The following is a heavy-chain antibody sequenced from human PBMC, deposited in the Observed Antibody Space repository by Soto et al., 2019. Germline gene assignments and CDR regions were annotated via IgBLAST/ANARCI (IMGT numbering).Heavy chain of an antibody. D-gene: IGHD5-18*01. CDR2: INAGNGNT. CDR1: GYTFTSYA. V-gene: IGHV1-3*01. Sequence: GASVKVSCKASGYTFTSYAMHWVRQAPGQRLEWMGWINAGNGNTKYSQKFQGRVTITRDTSASTVYMELSSLRSEDTAVYYCAIPPHLTAMVTGLDYWGQGTLVTVSS. J-gene: IGHJ4*02. CDR3: AIPPHLTAMVTGLDY.